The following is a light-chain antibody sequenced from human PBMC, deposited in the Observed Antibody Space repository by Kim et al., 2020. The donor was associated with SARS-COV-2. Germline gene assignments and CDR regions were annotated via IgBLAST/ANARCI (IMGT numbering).Light chain of an antibody. CDR1: NNEHRN. J-gene: IGLJ2*01. V-gene: IGLV3-21*03. Sequence: AAGKTDRNTCGGNNNEHRNVHWYQQKPGQAPVLVVYDDSDRPSGIPERFSGSNSGNTATLTISRVEAGDEADYYCQVWDSTSVHVVFGGGTQLTVL. CDR2: DDS. CDR3: QVWDSTSVHVV.